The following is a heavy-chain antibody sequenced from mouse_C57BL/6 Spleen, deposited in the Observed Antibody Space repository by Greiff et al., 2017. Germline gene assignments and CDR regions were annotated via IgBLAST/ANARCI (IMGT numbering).Heavy chain of an antibody. CDR2: ISYDGSN. Sequence: VQLKESGPGLVKPSQSLSLTCSVTGYSITSGYYWNWIRQFPGNKLEWMGYISYDGSNNYNPSLKNRISITRDTSKNQFFLKLNSVTTEDTATYYCARDGYDGRFDYWGQGTTLTVSS. J-gene: IGHJ2*01. CDR1: GYSITSGYY. D-gene: IGHD2-2*01. V-gene: IGHV3-6*01. CDR3: ARDGYDGRFDY.